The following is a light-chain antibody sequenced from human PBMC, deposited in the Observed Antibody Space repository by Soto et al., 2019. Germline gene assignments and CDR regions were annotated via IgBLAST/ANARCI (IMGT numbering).Light chain of an antibody. CDR2: DAS. V-gene: IGKV3-20*01. CDR1: QSVSSY. Sequence: EIVLTQSPATLSLSPGERATLSCRASQSVSSYLAWYQQKPGQAPRLLIYDASSRATGIPDRFTGSGSGTDFTLTISRLEPEDFAVYYCQQHGSSLALTFGGGTKVDIK. CDR3: QQHGSSLALT. J-gene: IGKJ4*01.